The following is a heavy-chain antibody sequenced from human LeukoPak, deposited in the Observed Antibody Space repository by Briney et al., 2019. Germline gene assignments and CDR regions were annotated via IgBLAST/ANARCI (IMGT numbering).Heavy chain of an antibody. CDR2: IYTSGST. J-gene: IGHJ3*02. D-gene: IGHD3-22*01. V-gene: IGHV4-4*07. CDR3: ARGPYSYDSSGAFDI. CDR1: GGSISSYY. Sequence: PSETLSLTCTVSGGSISSYYSSWIRQPAGKGLEWIGRIYTSGSTNYNPSLKSRVTMSVDTSKNQFSLKLSSVTAADTAVYYCARGPYSYDSSGAFDIWGQGTMVTVSS.